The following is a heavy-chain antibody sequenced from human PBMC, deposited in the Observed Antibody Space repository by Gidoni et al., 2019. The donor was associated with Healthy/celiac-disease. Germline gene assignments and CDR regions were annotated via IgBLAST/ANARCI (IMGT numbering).Heavy chain of an antibody. J-gene: IGHJ4*02. Sequence: EVQLVESGGGLVQPGRSLRLSCAASGFPFDDYAMHWLRQAPGKGLEWVSGISWNSGSIGYADSVKGRFTISRDNAKNSLYLQMNSLRAEDTALYHCAKETLTGEFDYWGQGTLVTVSS. CDR1: GFPFDDYA. CDR2: ISWNSGSI. V-gene: IGHV3-9*01. D-gene: IGHD7-27*01. CDR3: AKETLTGEFDY.